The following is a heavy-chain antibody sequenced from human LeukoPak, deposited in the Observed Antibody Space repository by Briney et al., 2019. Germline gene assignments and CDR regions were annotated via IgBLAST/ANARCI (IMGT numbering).Heavy chain of an antibody. CDR1: GFTFSSYW. V-gene: IGHV3-74*01. J-gene: IGHJ3*02. CDR3: ASVDAHAFDI. Sequence: PGGSLRLSCAASGFTFSSYWMHWVRQAPGKGLVWVSRINGDGSGTSYAASVKGRFTISRDNAKNTLYLQMNSLRAEDTAVYYCASVDAHAFDIWGQGTIVTVSS. D-gene: IGHD5-12*01. CDR2: INGDGSGT.